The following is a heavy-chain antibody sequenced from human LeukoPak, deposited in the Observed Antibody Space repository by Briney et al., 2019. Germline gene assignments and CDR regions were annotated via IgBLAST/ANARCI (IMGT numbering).Heavy chain of an antibody. Sequence: PGRSLRLSCAASGFTFDDYGMSWVRQAPGKGLEWVSGINWNGGSTGYADSVKGRFTISRDNAKNSLYLQMNSLRAEDTALYYCAREKGIAAAGTHLEKDAFDIWGQGTMVTVSS. J-gene: IGHJ3*02. V-gene: IGHV3-20*04. D-gene: IGHD6-13*01. CDR2: INWNGGST. CDR3: AREKGIAAAGTHLEKDAFDI. CDR1: GFTFDDYG.